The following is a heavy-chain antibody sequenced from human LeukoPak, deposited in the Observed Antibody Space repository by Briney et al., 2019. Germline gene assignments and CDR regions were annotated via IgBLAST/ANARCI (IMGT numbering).Heavy chain of an antibody. CDR1: GFTFSGYW. D-gene: IGHD1-26*01. CDR3: AREKIVGPTNLDY. J-gene: IGHJ4*02. Sequence: GGSLRLSCVASGFTFSGYWMSWVRQTPEKGLEWVANIKQDGYEKYYVDSVKGRFTISRDNAENSLYLQMNSLRADDTAVYYCAREKIVGPTNLDYWGQGTLVTVSS. V-gene: IGHV3-7*01. CDR2: IKQDGYEK.